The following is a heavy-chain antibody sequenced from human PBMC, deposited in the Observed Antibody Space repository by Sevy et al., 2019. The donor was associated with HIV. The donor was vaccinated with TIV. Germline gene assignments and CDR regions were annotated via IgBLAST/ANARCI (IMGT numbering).Heavy chain of an antibody. D-gene: IGHD1-1*01. CDR1: GFTFASYS. CDR3: ARDSRRWLQLPDAFDI. CDR2: FNIRSTDI. J-gene: IGHJ3*02. Sequence: GGSLRLSCTASGFTFASYSMNWVRQTPGKGLEWVSCFNIRSTDIKYADSVRGRFTISRDNAKNSLYLQMDSLRAEDTAVYYCARDSRRWLQLPDAFDIWGRGTMVTVSS. V-gene: IGHV3-21*01.